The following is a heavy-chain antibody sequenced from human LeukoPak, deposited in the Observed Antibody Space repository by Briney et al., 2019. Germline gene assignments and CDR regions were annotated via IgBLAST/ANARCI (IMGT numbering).Heavy chain of an antibody. Sequence: PSETLSLTCTVSGGSVSSYYWSWIRQPPGKGLEWIGYIYYSGSTNYNPSLKSRVTISVDTSKNQFSLKLSSVTAADTAVYYCARIEDYGGNSVNYWGQGTLVTVSS. D-gene: IGHD4-23*01. CDR1: GGSVSSYY. J-gene: IGHJ4*02. CDR2: IYYSGST. V-gene: IGHV4-59*02. CDR3: ARIEDYGGNSVNY.